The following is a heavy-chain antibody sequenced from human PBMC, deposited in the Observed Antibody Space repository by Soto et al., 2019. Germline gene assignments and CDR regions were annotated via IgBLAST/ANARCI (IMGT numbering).Heavy chain of an antibody. CDR3: ARAGYNIDY. CDR1: GGSISSYY. V-gene: IGHV4-59*01. Sequence: QVQLQESGPELVKPSETLSLTCTVSGGSISSYYWNWIRQPLGKGLEWIGYVYYTGSTNYNPSLKGRVTISVDTAMNQFSLKLRSVTAADTAVYYCARAGYNIDYWGQGTLATVSS. D-gene: IGHD5-12*01. CDR2: VYYTGST. J-gene: IGHJ4*02.